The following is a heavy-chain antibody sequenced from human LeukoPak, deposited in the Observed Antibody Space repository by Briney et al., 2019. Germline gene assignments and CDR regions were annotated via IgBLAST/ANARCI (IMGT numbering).Heavy chain of an antibody. CDR1: GFIFSDHY. J-gene: IGHJ4*02. Sequence: AGSLRLSCAASGFIFSDHYMDWVRQAPGKGLEWVGRTRKKANSYTTEYAASVRGRFTISRDDSNNSLYLQMNSLKTEDTAVYYCAGVTDPPNLDGGYVDYWGQGTLVTVSS. CDR3: AGVTDPPNLDGGYVDY. D-gene: IGHD2-15*01. CDR2: TRKKANSYTT. V-gene: IGHV3-72*01.